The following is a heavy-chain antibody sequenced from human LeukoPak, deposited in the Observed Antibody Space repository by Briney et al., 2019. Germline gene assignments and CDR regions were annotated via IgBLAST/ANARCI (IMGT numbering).Heavy chain of an antibody. J-gene: IGHJ4*02. CDR2: ISGSGGNT. D-gene: IGHD6-13*01. CDR3: ARELGSIAAAY. V-gene: IGHV3-23*01. Sequence: GGSLRLSCAASGFTFNNYAMSWVRQAPGKGLEWVSAISGSGGNTYYADSVKGRFTISRDNSKNSLYLQMNSLRAEDTAVYYCARELGSIAAAYWGQGTLVTVSS. CDR1: GFTFNNYA.